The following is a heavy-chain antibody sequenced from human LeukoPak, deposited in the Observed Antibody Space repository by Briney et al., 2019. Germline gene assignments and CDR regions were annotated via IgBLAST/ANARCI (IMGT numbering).Heavy chain of an antibody. CDR3: ARGRDSSSSYPGY. V-gene: IGHV3-48*01. J-gene: IGHJ4*02. Sequence: GGSLRLSCAVSGFTFSSYSMTWVRQAPGKGLEWVSYISSTSSTVYYADSVKGRFTISRDNVKNSLYLRMNSLRAEDTAVYYCARGRDSSSSYPGYWGQGTLVTASS. D-gene: IGHD6-6*01. CDR1: GFTFSSYS. CDR2: ISSTSSTV.